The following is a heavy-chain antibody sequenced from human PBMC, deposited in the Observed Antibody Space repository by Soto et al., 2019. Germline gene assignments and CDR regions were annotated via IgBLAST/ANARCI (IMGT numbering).Heavy chain of an antibody. CDR3: AKDSGSGWSSEDY. Sequence: QVPLVESGGGVVQPGRSLRLSCAASGFTFSSYGMHWVRQAPGKGLEWVAVISYDGSNKYYADSVKGRFTISRDNXKNTLYLQMNSLRAEDTAVYYCAKDSGSGWSSEDYWGQGTLVTVSS. V-gene: IGHV3-30*18. CDR1: GFTFSSYG. D-gene: IGHD6-19*01. CDR2: ISYDGSNK. J-gene: IGHJ4*02.